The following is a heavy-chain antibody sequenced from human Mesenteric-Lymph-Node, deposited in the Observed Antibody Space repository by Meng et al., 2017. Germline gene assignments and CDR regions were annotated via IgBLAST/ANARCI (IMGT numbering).Heavy chain of an antibody. CDR1: GYTFTGYY. V-gene: IGHV1-2*06. CDR3: AREEGPSSSWYVDY. J-gene: IGHJ4*02. D-gene: IGHD6-13*01. Sequence: QVQLVQSGAEVKKLGASVKVSCKASGYTFTGYYMHWVRQAPGQGLEWMGRINPNSGGTNYAQKFQGRVTMTRDTSISTAYMELSRLRSDDTAVYYCAREEGPSSSWYVDYWGQGTLVTVSS. CDR2: INPNSGGT.